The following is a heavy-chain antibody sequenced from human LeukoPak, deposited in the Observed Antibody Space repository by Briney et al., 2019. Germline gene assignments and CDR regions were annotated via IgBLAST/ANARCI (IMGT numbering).Heavy chain of an antibody. CDR1: GGSFSGYY. CDR3: ARGPNDVLRFLEWLPRSNWFDP. Sequence: PSETLSLTCAVYGGSFSGYYWSWIRQPPGKGLEWIGEINHSGSTNYNPSLKSRVTISVDTSKNQFSPKLSSVTAADTAVYYCARGPNDVLRFLEWLPRSNWFDPWGQGTLVTVSS. CDR2: INHSGST. V-gene: IGHV4-34*01. J-gene: IGHJ5*02. D-gene: IGHD3-3*01.